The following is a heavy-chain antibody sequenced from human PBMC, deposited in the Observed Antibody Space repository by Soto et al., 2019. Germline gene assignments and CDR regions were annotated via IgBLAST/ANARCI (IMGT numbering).Heavy chain of an antibody. CDR1: GGTFSSYT. D-gene: IGHD2-15*01. V-gene: IGHV1-69*02. CDR3: ASLGIVVVVAGYGMDV. J-gene: IGHJ6*02. Sequence: QVQLVQSGAEVKKPGSSVKVSCKASGGTFSSYTISWVRQAPGQGLEWMGRIIPILGIANYAQKFQGRVTITADKSTSTAYMELSSLRSEDTAVYYCASLGIVVVVAGYGMDVWGQGITVTVS. CDR2: IIPILGIA.